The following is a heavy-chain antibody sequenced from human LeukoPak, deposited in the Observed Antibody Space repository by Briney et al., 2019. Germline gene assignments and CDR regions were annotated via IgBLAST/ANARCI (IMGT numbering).Heavy chain of an antibody. CDR1: GYTFTGYY. V-gene: IGHV1-2*06. CDR3: TREDDSSGYRPFDI. D-gene: IGHD3-22*01. Sequence: ASVKVSCKASGYTFTGYYIHWVRQAPGQGLEWMGRINPNSGGTNYAQKFQGRGTMTRDTSISTAYMDLSSLRSDDTAVYYCTREDDSSGYRPFDIWGQGTMVTVSS. J-gene: IGHJ3*02. CDR2: INPNSGGT.